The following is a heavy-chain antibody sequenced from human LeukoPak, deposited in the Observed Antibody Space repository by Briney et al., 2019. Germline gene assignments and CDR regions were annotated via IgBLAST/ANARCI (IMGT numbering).Heavy chain of an antibody. Sequence: GGSLRLSCAASGFTVSSNYMSWVRQAPGKGLEWVSVIYSGGSTYYADSVKGRFTISRDNSKNTLYLQMNSLRAGDTAVYYCARGATYYYGSGSYYRPYYFDYWGQGTLVTVSS. D-gene: IGHD3-10*01. CDR2: IYSGGST. V-gene: IGHV3-53*01. CDR3: ARGATYYYGSGSYYRPYYFDY. CDR1: GFTVSSNY. J-gene: IGHJ4*02.